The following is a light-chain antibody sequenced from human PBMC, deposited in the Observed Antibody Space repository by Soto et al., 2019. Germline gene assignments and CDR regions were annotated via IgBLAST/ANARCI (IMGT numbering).Light chain of an antibody. CDR3: QSYDSSLSGWV. CDR2: GNS. Sequence: QSMLTQPPSVSGAPGQRVTISCTGSSSNIGAGYDVHWYQLLPGTAPKLLIYGNSNRPSGVPDRFSGSKSGTSASLAITGLQAEDEAEYYCQSYDSSLSGWVFGGGTKLTVL. CDR1: SSNIGAGYD. J-gene: IGLJ3*02. V-gene: IGLV1-40*01.